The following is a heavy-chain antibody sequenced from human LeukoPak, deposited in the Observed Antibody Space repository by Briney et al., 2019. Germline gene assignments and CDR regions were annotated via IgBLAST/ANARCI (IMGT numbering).Heavy chain of an antibody. Sequence: PGGSLRLSCAASGFTFSSYWMHWVRQAPGKGLVWVSRINSDGSNTNYADSVKGRFTISRDNSKNTLYLQMNNLRAEDTAIYYCAKTGLYSSSSRGYFDYWGQGTLVTVSP. D-gene: IGHD6-6*01. V-gene: IGHV3-74*01. J-gene: IGHJ4*02. CDR2: INSDGSNT. CDR3: AKTGLYSSSSRGYFDY. CDR1: GFTFSSYW.